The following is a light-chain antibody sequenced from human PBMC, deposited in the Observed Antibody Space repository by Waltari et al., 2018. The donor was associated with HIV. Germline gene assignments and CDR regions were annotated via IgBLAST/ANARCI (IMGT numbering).Light chain of an antibody. V-gene: IGLV2-11*01. CDR3: CSYAGTYTYLL. CDR2: EVI. CDR1: SSDVGGYDS. Sequence: QSALTQPRSVSGSPGQSVTISCTGTSSDVGGYDSVSWYLQHPGKVPKLIIYEVIKRPSGVPYRFSGSKSGNTASLTISGLQTEDDADYFCCSYAGTYTYLLFGGGNKLTVL. J-gene: IGLJ3*02.